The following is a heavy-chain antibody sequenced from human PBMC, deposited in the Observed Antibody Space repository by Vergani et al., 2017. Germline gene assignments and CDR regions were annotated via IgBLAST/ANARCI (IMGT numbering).Heavy chain of an antibody. Sequence: QVQMQESGPGLVKTSETLSLTCSASGAPISYWCWSWLRQPAGKGLEWIGRLCPSGSTNYKPSLKSRVTMSIDTSKNQFSLKLTSVTAADTAVYYCARDLGITSDYGDYPPVHWGQGTLVTVSS. J-gene: IGHJ4*02. CDR3: ARDLGITSDYGDYPPVH. V-gene: IGHV4-4*07. CDR1: GAPISYWC. D-gene: IGHD4-17*01. CDR2: LCPSGST.